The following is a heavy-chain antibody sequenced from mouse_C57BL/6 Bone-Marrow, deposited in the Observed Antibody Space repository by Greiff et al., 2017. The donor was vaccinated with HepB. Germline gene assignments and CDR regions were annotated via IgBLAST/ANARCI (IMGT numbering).Heavy chain of an antibody. CDR1: GYSITSGYY. CDR2: ISYDGSN. Sequence: ESGPGLVKPSQSLSLTCSVTGYSITSGYYWNWIRQFPGNKLEWMGYISYDGSNNYNPSLKNRISITRDTSKNQFFLKLNSVTTEDTATYYCARVDSDYYGSPDYWGQGTTLTVSS. CDR3: ARVDSDYYGSPDY. J-gene: IGHJ2*01. D-gene: IGHD1-1*01. V-gene: IGHV3-6*01.